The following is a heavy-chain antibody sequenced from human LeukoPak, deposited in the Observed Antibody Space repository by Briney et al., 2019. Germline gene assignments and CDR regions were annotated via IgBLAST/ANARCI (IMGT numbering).Heavy chain of an antibody. V-gene: IGHV1-2*02. CDR2: INPNSGGT. J-gene: IGHJ4*02. Sequence: ASVKVSCKASGYTFTGYYMHWVRQAPGQGLEWMGWINPNSGGTYYAQKFQGRVTMTRDTSISTAYMELSRLRSDDTAVYYCARDSSVAAAGGIFDYWGQGTLVTVSS. CDR1: GYTFTGYY. CDR3: ARDSSVAAAGGIFDY. D-gene: IGHD6-13*01.